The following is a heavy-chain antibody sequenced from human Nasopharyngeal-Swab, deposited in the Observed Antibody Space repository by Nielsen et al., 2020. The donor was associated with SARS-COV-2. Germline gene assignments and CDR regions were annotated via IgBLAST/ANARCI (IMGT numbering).Heavy chain of an antibody. CDR3: AKEMVGAAG. V-gene: IGHV3-9*01. D-gene: IGHD6-13*01. J-gene: IGHJ4*02. CDR1: GFTFDDYA. CDR2: ISWNSGSI. Sequence: SLNIYCAASGFTFDDYAMHLVRQAPGKGLEWVSGISWNSGSIGYADSEKGRFTISRDNAKNSLYLQMNSLRAEDTALYYCAKEMVGAAGWGQGTLVTVSS.